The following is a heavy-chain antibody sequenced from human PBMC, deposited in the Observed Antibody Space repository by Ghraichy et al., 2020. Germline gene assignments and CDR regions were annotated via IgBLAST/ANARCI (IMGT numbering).Heavy chain of an antibody. CDR1: GFTFSTFA. CDR2: LSGSGGST. D-gene: IGHD3-3*01. V-gene: IGHV3-23*01. Sequence: GVLRLSCEASGFTFSTFAMSWVRQAPGKGLEWVSGLSGSGGSTYSAGSVKGRFTLSRDNSKNTLNLQLKSLRAEDSAVDYCVKGDYLETSRGYYHYGLDVWGQGTTVTVSS. CDR3: VKGDYLETSRGYYHYGLDV. J-gene: IGHJ6*02.